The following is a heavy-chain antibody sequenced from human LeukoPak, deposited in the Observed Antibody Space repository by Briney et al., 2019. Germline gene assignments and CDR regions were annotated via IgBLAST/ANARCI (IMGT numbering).Heavy chain of an antibody. CDR3: ARHDWFDP. Sequence: GGSLRLSCAASGFTFSSYSMNWVRQAPGKGLEWVSYISSSSSTIYYADSVKGRFTISRDTSKNTLYLQMNSLRVEDTAVYYCARHDWFDPWGRGTLVTVSS. J-gene: IGHJ5*02. V-gene: IGHV3-48*01. CDR1: GFTFSSYS. D-gene: IGHD3-3*01. CDR2: ISSSSSTI.